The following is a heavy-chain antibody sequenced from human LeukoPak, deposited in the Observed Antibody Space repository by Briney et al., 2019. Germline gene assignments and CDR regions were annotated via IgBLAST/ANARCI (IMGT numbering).Heavy chain of an antibody. Sequence: SETLSLTCTVSGGSISSYYWSWIRQPPGKGLEWMGYIYYSGSTNYNPSLKRRVTISVDASKNQFSLKLSSVTAADTAVYYCARDSGLDAFDIWGQGTMVTVSS. J-gene: IGHJ3*02. CDR2: IYYSGST. CDR3: ARDSGLDAFDI. V-gene: IGHV4-59*01. D-gene: IGHD1-26*01. CDR1: GGSISSYY.